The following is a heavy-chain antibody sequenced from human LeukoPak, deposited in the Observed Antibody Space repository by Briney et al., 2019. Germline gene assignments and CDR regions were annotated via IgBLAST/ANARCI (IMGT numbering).Heavy chain of an antibody. CDR1: GFIVDDYA. D-gene: IGHD2/OR15-2a*01. CDR3: AKDKSSTTKYYGMDV. V-gene: IGHV3-9*01. Sequence: GRSLRLSCAASGFIVDDYAMRWVRQAPGKGLEWVSSISWNSRTIAYADSVKGRFTIARDNGKNSLYLQMNSLRSEDTALYYCAKDKSSTTKYYGMDVWGQGTTVTVSS. CDR2: ISWNSRTI. J-gene: IGHJ6*02.